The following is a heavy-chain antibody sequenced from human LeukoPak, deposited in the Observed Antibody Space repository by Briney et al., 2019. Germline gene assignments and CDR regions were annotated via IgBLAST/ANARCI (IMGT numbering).Heavy chain of an antibody. CDR2: IYSGGST. CDR1: EFSVGSNY. V-gene: IGHV3-66*01. D-gene: IGHD3-22*01. J-gene: IGHJ4*02. CDR3: ARVVVSYYDSSGYGATDY. Sequence: PGGSLRLSCAASEFSVGSNYMTWVRQAPGKGLEWVSLIYSGGSTYYADSVKGRFTISRDNSKNTLYLQMNSLRAEDTAMYYCARVVVSYYDSSGYGATDYWGQGSLVTVSS.